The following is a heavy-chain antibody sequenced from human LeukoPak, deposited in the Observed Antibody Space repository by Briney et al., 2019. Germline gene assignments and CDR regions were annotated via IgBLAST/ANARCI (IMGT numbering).Heavy chain of an antibody. D-gene: IGHD5-24*01. CDR3: ARDRGSLVEMATGAFYYFDY. CDR2: INPNSGGT. CDR1: GYTFTGYY. J-gene: IGHJ4*02. V-gene: IGHV1-2*02. Sequence: ASVKVPCKASGYTFTGYYMHWVRQAPGQGLEWMGWINPNSGGTNYAQKLQGRVTMTRDTSISTAYMELSRLRSDDTAVYYCARDRGSLVEMATGAFYYFDYWGQGTLVTVSS.